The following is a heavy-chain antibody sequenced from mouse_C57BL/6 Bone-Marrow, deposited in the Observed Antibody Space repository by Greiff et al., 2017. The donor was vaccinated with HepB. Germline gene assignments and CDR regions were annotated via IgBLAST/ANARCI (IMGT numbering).Heavy chain of an antibody. CDR2: IDPETGGT. J-gene: IGHJ3*01. CDR1: GYTFTDYE. CDR3: THYEEDVGDGFAY. V-gene: IGHV1-15*01. D-gene: IGHD2-4*01. Sequence: VQLQESGAELVRPGASVTLSCKASGYTFTDYEMHWVKQTPVHGLEWIGAIDPETGGTAYNQKFKGKAILTADKSSSTAYMELRSLTSGDSAVYYCTHYEEDVGDGFAYWGQGTRVTVSA.